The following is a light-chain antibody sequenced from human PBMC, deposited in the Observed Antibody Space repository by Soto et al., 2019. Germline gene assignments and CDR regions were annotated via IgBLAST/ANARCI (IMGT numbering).Light chain of an antibody. V-gene: IGKV3-20*01. J-gene: IGKJ1*01. Sequence: EIVLTQSPGTLSLSPGERATLSCRASQSVSSSFLAWYQQKPGQAPRLLIYGASSRATAIPDGFSGSGSGTDFTLTISRLEPEDFAVYYCQQYDTSPWTFGQGTKVEIK. CDR2: GAS. CDR3: QQYDTSPWT. CDR1: QSVSSSF.